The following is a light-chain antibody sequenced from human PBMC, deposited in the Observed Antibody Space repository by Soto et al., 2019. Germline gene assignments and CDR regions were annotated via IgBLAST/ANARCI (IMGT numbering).Light chain of an antibody. J-gene: IGLJ1*01. CDR2: EVS. CDR3: SSYTSISTLYV. Sequence: QSVLTQPASVSGSPGQSITISCTGTNSDVGGYNYVSWYQQHPGKAPELMIYEVSHRPSGVSNRFSGSKSDNTASLTISGLQAEDEAAYYCSSYTSISTLYVFGNGTKVTVL. V-gene: IGLV2-14*01. CDR1: NSDVGGYNY.